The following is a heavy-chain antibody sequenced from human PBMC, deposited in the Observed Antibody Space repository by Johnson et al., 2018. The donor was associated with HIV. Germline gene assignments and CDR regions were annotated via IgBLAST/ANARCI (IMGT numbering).Heavy chain of an antibody. D-gene: IGHD6-13*01. CDR2: VNWNGGST. V-gene: IGHV3-20*04. CDR3: ASHRSIAADDAFDI. Sequence: VQLVESGGGMVRPGGSLRLSCAASGFIFNDYVMNWVRQAPGKGLEWVSGVNWNGGSTGYADSVKGRFTISRDNAKNSLYLQMKSLRAEDTALYYGASHRSIAADDAFDIWGQGTMVTVSS. CDR1: GFIFNDYV. J-gene: IGHJ3*02.